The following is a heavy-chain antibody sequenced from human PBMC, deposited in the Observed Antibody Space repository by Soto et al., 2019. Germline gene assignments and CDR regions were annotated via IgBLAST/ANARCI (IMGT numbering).Heavy chain of an antibody. CDR2: ISSSSSNI. D-gene: IGHD2-2*01. CDR1: GFTFSSYA. J-gene: IGHJ4*02. CDR3: ARDRDIVVVPAAVSDY. V-gene: IGHV3-21*01. Sequence: PGGSLRLSCAASGFTFSSYAMSWVRQAPGKGLECVSSISSSSSNIYYADSVKGRFTISRDNAKNSLYLQMNSLRAEDTAVYYCARDRDIVVVPAAVSDYWGQGTLVTVSS.